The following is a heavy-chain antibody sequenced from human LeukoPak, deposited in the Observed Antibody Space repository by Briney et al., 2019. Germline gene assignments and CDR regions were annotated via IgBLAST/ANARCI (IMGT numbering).Heavy chain of an antibody. CDR2: ISWNSGSI. J-gene: IGHJ4*02. CDR1: GFTFDDYA. V-gene: IGHV3-9*01. Sequence: PGGSLRLSCAASGFTFDDYAMHWVRQAPGKGLEWVSGISWNSGSIGYADSVKGRFTISRDNAKNSLYLQMNSLRAEDTALYYCAKDPGPEDRGYSYGYPDYWGQGTLVTVSS. D-gene: IGHD5-18*01. CDR3: AKDPGPEDRGYSYGYPDY.